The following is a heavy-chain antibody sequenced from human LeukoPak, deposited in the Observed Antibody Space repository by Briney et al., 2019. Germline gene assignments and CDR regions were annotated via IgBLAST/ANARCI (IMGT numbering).Heavy chain of an antibody. CDR1: GGTFSNYA. J-gene: IGHJ4*02. Sequence: ASVKVSCKASGGTFSNYAISWVRQAPGQGLEWMGGIIPIFGTANYAQKFRGRVTMTTDTSTSTAYMELRSLRSDDTAVYYCARSGYDSSGVPYYFDYWGQGTLVTVSS. CDR3: ARSGYDSSGVPYYFDY. V-gene: IGHV1-69*05. CDR2: IIPIFGTA. D-gene: IGHD3-22*01.